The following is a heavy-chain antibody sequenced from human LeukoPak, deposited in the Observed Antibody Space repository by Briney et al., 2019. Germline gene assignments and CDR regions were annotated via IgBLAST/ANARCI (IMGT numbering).Heavy chain of an antibody. V-gene: IGHV1-69*05. Sequence: SVKVSCKASGGTFSSYAISWVRQAPGQGLEWMGGIIPIFGTANYAQTFQGRVTMTRDTSTSTVYMELSSLRSEDTAVYYCARAVVRGARNDYWGQGTLVTVSS. D-gene: IGHD3-10*01. CDR1: GGTFSSYA. CDR3: ARAVVRGARNDY. CDR2: IIPIFGTA. J-gene: IGHJ4*02.